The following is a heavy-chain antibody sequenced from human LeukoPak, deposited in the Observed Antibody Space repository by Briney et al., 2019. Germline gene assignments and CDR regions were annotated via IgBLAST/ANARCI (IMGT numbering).Heavy chain of an antibody. CDR3: AKASAISSGAFDY. Sequence: GGSLRLSCAASGFIFTNYFMSWVRQAPGKGLEWVASIKHDGSEKYYVDSVRGRFTISRDNSKNTLYLQMNSLRAEDTAVYYCAKASAISSGAFDYWGQGTLVTVSS. CDR1: GFIFTNYF. V-gene: IGHV3-7*03. CDR2: IKHDGSEK. D-gene: IGHD3-10*01. J-gene: IGHJ4*02.